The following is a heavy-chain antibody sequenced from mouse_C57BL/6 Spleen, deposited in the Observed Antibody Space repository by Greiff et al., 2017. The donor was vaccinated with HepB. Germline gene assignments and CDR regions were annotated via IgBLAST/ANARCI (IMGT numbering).Heavy chain of an antibody. CDR3: AMITTVVADDY. J-gene: IGHJ2*01. D-gene: IGHD1-1*01. CDR1: GYTFTDYY. Sequence: VKLMESGPELVKPGASVKISCKASGYTFTDYYINWVKQRPGQGLEWIGWIFPGSGSTYYNEKFKGKATLTVDKSSSTAYMLLSSLTSEDSAVYFCAMITTVVADDYWGQGTTLTVSS. CDR2: IFPGSGST. V-gene: IGHV1-75*01.